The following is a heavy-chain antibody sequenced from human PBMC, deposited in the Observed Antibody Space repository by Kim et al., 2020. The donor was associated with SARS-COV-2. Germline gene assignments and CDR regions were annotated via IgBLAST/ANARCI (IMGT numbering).Heavy chain of an antibody. CDR3: ARHYPINY. J-gene: IGHJ4*02. D-gene: IGHD1-20*01. CDR2: GSTT. V-gene: IGHV3-74*01. Sequence: GSTTNDADSVQGRFTISRDNARNTLYLQMNSLRVDDTAVYYCARHYPINYWGQGTLVTVSS.